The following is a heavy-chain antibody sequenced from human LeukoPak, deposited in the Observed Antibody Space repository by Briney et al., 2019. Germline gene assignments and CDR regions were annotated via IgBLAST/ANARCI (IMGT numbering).Heavy chain of an antibody. CDR3: AKDYYYDSGPPDAFDI. Sequence: GGSLRLSCAVSGFTFSSYWMSWVRQAPGKGLEWVSAISGSGGSTYYADSVKGRFTISRDNSKNTLYLQMNSLRAEDTAVYYCAKDYYYDSGPPDAFDIWGQGTMVTVSS. CDR1: GFTFSSYW. CDR2: ISGSGGST. V-gene: IGHV3-23*01. J-gene: IGHJ3*02. D-gene: IGHD3-22*01.